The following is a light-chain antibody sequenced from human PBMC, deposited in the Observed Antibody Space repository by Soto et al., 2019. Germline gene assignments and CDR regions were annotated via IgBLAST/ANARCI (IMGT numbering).Light chain of an antibody. J-gene: IGKJ1*01. Sequence: DIQMTQSPSSLSASVGDRVTITCRASQGIIDYLAWSQQKPGKAPELLIYAASTLQSGVPSRFSGSGSGTDFTLTISSLQPADVATYYCQKYNTAPQTFGPGTRVDIK. CDR2: AAS. V-gene: IGKV1-27*01. CDR1: QGIIDY. CDR3: QKYNTAPQT.